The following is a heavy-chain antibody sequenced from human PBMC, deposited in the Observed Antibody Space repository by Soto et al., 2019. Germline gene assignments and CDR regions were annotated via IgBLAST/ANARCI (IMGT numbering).Heavy chain of an antibody. CDR2: ISAYNGNT. J-gene: IGHJ3*02. CDR3: SRDHRGGTDAFDI. Sequence: QVQLVQSGAAVKKPGASVKVSCRASGYTFTSFGISWVRPAPGPGLEWMGWISAYNGNTNYAENLQGRVTMTTDTSTRTAYKGLRSLGSDDTAVYYCSRDHRGGTDAFDIWGQGTMVTVSS. V-gene: IGHV1-18*01. CDR1: GYTFTSFG. D-gene: IGHD3-16*01.